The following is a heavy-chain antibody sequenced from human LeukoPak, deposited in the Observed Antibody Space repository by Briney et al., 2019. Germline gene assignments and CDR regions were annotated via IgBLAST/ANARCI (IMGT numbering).Heavy chain of an antibody. J-gene: IGHJ1*01. Sequence: PSETLSLTCTVSGGSISSYYWGWIRQPPGKGLEWIGSMYYSGNTYYNPSLKSRVTISIDTSKNQFSLKLSSVTAADTAVYYCAKEGSRSTFQHWGQGTLVTVSS. V-gene: IGHV4-39*07. CDR3: AKEGSRSTFQH. CDR2: MYYSGNT. D-gene: IGHD2-2*01. CDR1: GGSISSYY.